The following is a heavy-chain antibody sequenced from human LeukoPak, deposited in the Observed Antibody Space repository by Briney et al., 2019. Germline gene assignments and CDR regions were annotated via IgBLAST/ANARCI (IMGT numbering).Heavy chain of an antibody. Sequence: SETLSLTCTVSGDSISRSPHYWGWARQPPGKGLEWIGDIYYSGNAYYNPSLKSRVTVSVDTSKNQFSLKLTSVTAADTAVYYCARLLSGDYYGSGSHKFDYWGQGTLVTVSS. CDR1: GDSISRSPHY. J-gene: IGHJ4*02. CDR3: ARLLSGDYYGSGSHKFDY. V-gene: IGHV4-39*07. CDR2: IYYSGNA. D-gene: IGHD3-10*01.